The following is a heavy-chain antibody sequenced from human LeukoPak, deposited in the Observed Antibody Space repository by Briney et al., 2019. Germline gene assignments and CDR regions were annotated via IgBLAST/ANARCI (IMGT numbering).Heavy chain of an antibody. D-gene: IGHD1-26*01. CDR1: GFTFSRYA. Sequence: GGSLRLSCAASGFTFSRYATSWVRQAPEKGLEWVSTLSDNGGSTYYADSVKGRFAISRDNSKNTLYLHMNTLRAEDTAIYYCAKDRTVGASYWYFDLWGRGTLVTVSS. CDR3: AKDRTVGASYWYFDL. CDR2: LSDNGGST. J-gene: IGHJ2*01. V-gene: IGHV3-23*01.